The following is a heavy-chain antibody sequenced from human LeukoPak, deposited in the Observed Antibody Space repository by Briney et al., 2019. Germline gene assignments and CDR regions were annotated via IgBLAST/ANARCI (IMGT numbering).Heavy chain of an antibody. Sequence: GGSLRLSCAASGFTLSNYGMHWVRQAPDKGLEWVAVIWYDGSNKYYVDSVKGRFTISRDNSKNTLYPQMKSLRAEDTAVYYCVRDNYSVGDVWGQGTTVTVSS. J-gene: IGHJ6*02. V-gene: IGHV3-33*01. D-gene: IGHD5-24*01. CDR3: VRDNYSVGDV. CDR2: IWYDGSNK. CDR1: GFTLSNYG.